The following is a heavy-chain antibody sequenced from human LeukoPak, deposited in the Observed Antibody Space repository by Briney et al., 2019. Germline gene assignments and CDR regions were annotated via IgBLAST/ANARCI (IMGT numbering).Heavy chain of an antibody. D-gene: IGHD5-18*01. CDR1: GFTFSSYS. CDR2: ISSSSSYI. V-gene: IGHV3-21*01. CDR3: ARDGYDVDTAMVVPFDY. Sequence: GGSLRLSCAASGFTFSSYSMNWVRQAPGKALEWVSSISSSSSYIYYADSVKARLTISTHNAKNSLYLQMNSLRAEETAVYYCARDGYDVDTAMVVPFDYWGQGTLVTVSS. J-gene: IGHJ4*02.